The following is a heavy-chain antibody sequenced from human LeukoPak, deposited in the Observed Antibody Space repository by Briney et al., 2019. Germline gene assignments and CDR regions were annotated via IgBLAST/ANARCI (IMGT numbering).Heavy chain of an antibody. CDR2: ISSSRCI. J-gene: IGHJ4*02. CDR1: GFTFSSYS. CDR3: ARDGVTGTVFDY. V-gene: IGHV3-21*01. Sequence: GGSLRLSCAASGFTFSSYSMNWVRQAPGKGLEWVSSISSSRCIYYADSVKCRFTISRDNAKISLYLQMNSLRAKDTAVYYCARDGVTGTVFDYWGQGTLVTVSS. D-gene: IGHD1-20*01.